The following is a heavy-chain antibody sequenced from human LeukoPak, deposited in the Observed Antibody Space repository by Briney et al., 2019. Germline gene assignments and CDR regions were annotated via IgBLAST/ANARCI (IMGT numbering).Heavy chain of an antibody. V-gene: IGHV3-21*01. J-gene: IGHJ5*02. CDR3: ARDTSTSRSNWFDP. D-gene: IGHD2-2*01. CDR2: ISSSSSYI. CDR1: GFTFSSYS. Sequence: GGSLRLSCAASGFTFSSYSMNWVRQAPGKGLEWVSPISSSSSYIYYADSVKGRFTISRHNAKNSLYLQMNSLRAEDTAVYYCARDTSTSRSNWFDPWGQGTLVTVSS.